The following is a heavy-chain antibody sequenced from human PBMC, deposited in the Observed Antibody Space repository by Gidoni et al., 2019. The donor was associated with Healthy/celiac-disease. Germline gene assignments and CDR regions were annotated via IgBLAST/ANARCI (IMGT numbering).Heavy chain of an antibody. CDR2: IKSKTDGGTT. V-gene: IGHV3-15*07. CDR3: TTGTSLVTPFDY. J-gene: IGHJ4*02. CDR1: NAW. D-gene: IGHD3-9*01. Sequence: NAWMNWVRQAPGKGLEWVGRIKSKTDGGTTDYAAPVKGRFTISRDDSKNTLYLQMNSLKTEDTAVYYCTTGTSLVTPFDYWGQGTLVTVSS.